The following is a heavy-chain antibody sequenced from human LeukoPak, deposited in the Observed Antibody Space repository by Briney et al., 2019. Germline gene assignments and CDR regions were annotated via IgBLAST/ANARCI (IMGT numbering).Heavy chain of an antibody. CDR3: ARVGYDTLTGDYRAY. D-gene: IGHD3-9*01. Sequence: GASVKVSCKASGGTFSSYAISWVRQAPGQGLEWMGWINTDTGNPTYAQGFTGRFVFSLDTSVSTAYLQISSLKAEDTAVYYCARVGYDTLTGDYRAYWGQGTLVTVSS. CDR1: GGTFSSYA. J-gene: IGHJ4*02. CDR2: INTDTGNP. V-gene: IGHV7-4-1*02.